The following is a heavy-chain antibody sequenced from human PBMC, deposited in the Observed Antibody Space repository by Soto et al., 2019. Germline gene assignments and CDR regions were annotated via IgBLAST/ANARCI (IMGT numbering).Heavy chain of an antibody. CDR3: ARDPNRGYSYAPFAY. J-gene: IGHJ4*02. Sequence: GGSLRLTCAASGFTFSSYGMHWVRQAPGKGLEWVAVIWYDGSNKYYADSVKGRFTISRDNSKNTLYLQMNSLRAEDTAVYYCARDPNRGYSYAPFAYWGQGTLVTVSS. D-gene: IGHD5-18*01. V-gene: IGHV3-33*01. CDR1: GFTFSSYG. CDR2: IWYDGSNK.